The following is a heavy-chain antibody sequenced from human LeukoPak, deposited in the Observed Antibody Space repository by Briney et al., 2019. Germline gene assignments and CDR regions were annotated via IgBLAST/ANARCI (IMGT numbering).Heavy chain of an antibody. CDR3: ARGRSRGCSGGSCFHDAFDI. J-gene: IGHJ3*02. D-gene: IGHD2-15*01. CDR1: SYYISSGYY. CDR2: INHSGST. V-gene: IGHV4-38-2*01. Sequence: SETLSLTCAVSSYYISSGYYWDWIRQPPGKGLEWIGSINHSGSTNYNPSLKSRVTISVDTSKNQFSLKLSSVTAADTAVYYCARGRSRGCSGGSCFHDAFDIWGQGTMVTVSS.